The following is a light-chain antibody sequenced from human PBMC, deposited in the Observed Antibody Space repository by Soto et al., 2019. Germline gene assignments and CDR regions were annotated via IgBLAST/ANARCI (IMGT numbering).Light chain of an antibody. Sequence: ETVLTQSPDTLSLSPGERVTLSCRASQSLPSNSLAWYQQKPGQAPRLLFYGASSRATGIPDRFVGSGSGTDFTLTVTRLEAEDSAVYFCHQSDDSPWTFGQGTKMEV. CDR2: GAS. J-gene: IGKJ1*01. CDR3: HQSDDSPWT. V-gene: IGKV3-20*01. CDR1: QSLPSNS.